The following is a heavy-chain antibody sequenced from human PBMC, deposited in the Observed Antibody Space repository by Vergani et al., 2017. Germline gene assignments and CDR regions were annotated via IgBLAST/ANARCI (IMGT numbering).Heavy chain of an antibody. D-gene: IGHD6-13*01. J-gene: IGHJ2*01. CDR2: INWNSDSI. Sequence: EVQLVESGGGLVQPGRSLRLSCAASGFPFDDYAMHWGRQAPGKGLEWVSGINWNSDSIAYADSVKGRFTISRDNAKNSLYLQMNSLRAEDTALYYCVKDIAASGNYWYFDLWGRGTLVTVSS. CDR1: GFPFDDYA. V-gene: IGHV3-9*01. CDR3: VKDIAASGNYWYFDL.